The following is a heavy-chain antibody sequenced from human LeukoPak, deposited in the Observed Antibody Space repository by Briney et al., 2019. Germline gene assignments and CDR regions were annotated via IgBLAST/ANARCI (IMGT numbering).Heavy chain of an antibody. V-gene: IGHV1-2*02. CDR2: INPNSGGT. D-gene: IGHD3-22*01. CDR1: GYTFTGYY. CDR3: ARSIKYYYDSSGLGEIDY. Sequence: ASVKVSCKASGYTFTGYYMHWVRQAPGQGLEWMGWINPNSGGTNYAQKFQGRVTITRDTSASTAYMKLSGLRSEDMAVYYCARSIKYYYDSSGLGEIDYWGQGTLVTVSS. J-gene: IGHJ4*02.